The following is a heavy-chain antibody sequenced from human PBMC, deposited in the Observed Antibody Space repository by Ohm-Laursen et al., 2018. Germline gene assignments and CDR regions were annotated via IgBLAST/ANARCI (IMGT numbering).Heavy chain of an antibody. D-gene: IGHD6-13*01. J-gene: IGHJ6*02. CDR3: ARCKQPRDYYGMDV. V-gene: IGHV3-23*01. CDR2: ITGSGGNT. Sequence: SLRLSCTASGFTFNNYGMSWVRQAPGKGLEWVSGITGSGGNTYYADSVKGRFTISRDNSKNPLYLQMNSLRAEDTAVYYCARCKQPRDYYGMDVWGQGTTVTVSS. CDR1: GFTFNNYG.